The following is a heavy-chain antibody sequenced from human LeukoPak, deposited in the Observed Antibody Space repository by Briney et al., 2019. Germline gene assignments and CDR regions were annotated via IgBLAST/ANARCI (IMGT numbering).Heavy chain of an antibody. Sequence: GGSLRLSCAASGFTFSSYAMSWVRQAPGKGLEWASAISGSGGSTYYADSVKGRFTISRDNSKNTLYLQMNSLRAEDTAVYYCAKATRFLEGFDYWGQGTLVTVSS. J-gene: IGHJ4*02. CDR3: AKATRFLEGFDY. CDR1: GFTFSSYA. V-gene: IGHV3-23*01. CDR2: ISGSGGST. D-gene: IGHD3-3*01.